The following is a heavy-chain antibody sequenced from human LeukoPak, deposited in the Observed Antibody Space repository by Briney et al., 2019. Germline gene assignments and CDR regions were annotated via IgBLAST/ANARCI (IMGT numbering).Heavy chain of an antibody. Sequence: PSETLSLTCTVSGDSISTSNSYWGWVRQAPGKGLEWVSSISSSSSYIYYADSVKGRFTISRDNAKNSLYLQMNSLRAEDTAVYYCARGKAAAANYMDVWGKGTTVTVSS. J-gene: IGHJ6*03. CDR2: ISSSSSYI. V-gene: IGHV3-21*01. D-gene: IGHD6-13*01. CDR3: ARGKAAAANYMDV. CDR1: GDSISTSNSY.